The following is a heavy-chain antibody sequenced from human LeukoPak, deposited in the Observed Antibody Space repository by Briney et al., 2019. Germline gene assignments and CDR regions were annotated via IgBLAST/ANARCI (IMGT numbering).Heavy chain of an antibody. CDR2: IIPIFGTA. J-gene: IGHJ3*02. Sequence: SVKVSCKASGGTFSSYAISWVRQAPGQGLEWMGGIIPIFGTANYAQKFQGRVTITADKSTSTAYKELSSLRSEDTAVYYCARVKREIDAFDIWGQGTMVTVSS. CDR3: ARVKREIDAFDI. CDR1: GGTFSSYA. V-gene: IGHV1-69*06.